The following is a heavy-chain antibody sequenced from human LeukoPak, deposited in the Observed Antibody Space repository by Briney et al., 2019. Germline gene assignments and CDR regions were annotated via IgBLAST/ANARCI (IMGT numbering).Heavy chain of an antibody. V-gene: IGHV1-2*02. D-gene: IGHD6-19*01. J-gene: IGHJ3*02. CDR2: INPNTGGT. CDR1: GYTFTGYY. Sequence: RASVMVSXKASGYTFTGYYLHWMRQAPGQGLEWMGWINPNTGGTYNGQKFQGRVTMTRDTSISTVYMELRRLRSDDTAFYYCARAAKFSSGWYGDALDMWGQGTLVTISS. CDR3: ARAAKFSSGWYGDALDM.